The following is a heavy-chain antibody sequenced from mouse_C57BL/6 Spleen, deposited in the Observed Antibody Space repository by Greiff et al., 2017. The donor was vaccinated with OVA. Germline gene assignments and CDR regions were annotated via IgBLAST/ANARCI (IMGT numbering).Heavy chain of an antibody. CDR3: ALNYDAMDY. J-gene: IGHJ4*01. CDR2: IYPRSGNT. Sequence: QVQLKESGAELARPGASVKLSCKASGYTFTSYGISWVKQRTGQGLEWIGEIYPRSGNTYYNEKFKGKATLTADKSSSTAYMELRSLTSEDSAVYFCALNYDAMDYWGQGTSVTVSS. V-gene: IGHV1-81*01. CDR1: GYTFTSYG.